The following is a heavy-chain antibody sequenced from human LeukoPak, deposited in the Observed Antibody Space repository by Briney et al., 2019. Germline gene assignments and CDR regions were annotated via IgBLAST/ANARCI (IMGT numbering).Heavy chain of an antibody. Sequence: PSETLSLTCAVYGGSFSGYYWSWIRQPPGKGLEWIGEINHSGSTNYNPSLKSRVTISVDTLKNQFSLKLSSVTAADTAVYYCARGGVIAARPGGYYFDYWGQGTLVTVSS. J-gene: IGHJ4*02. CDR3: ARGGVIAARPGGYYFDY. CDR2: INHSGST. CDR1: GGSFSGYY. V-gene: IGHV4-34*01. D-gene: IGHD6-6*01.